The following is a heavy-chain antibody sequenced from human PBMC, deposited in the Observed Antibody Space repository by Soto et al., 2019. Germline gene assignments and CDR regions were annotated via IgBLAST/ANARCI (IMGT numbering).Heavy chain of an antibody. Sequence: GGSLRLSCAASGFTVSSNYMSWVRQAPGKGLEWVSVIYSGGSTYYADSVKGRFTISRDNSKNTLYLQMNSLRAEDTAVYYCAREQLAYYFDYWGQGTLVTVSS. CDR3: AREQLAYYFDY. D-gene: IGHD6-13*01. CDR2: IYSGGST. J-gene: IGHJ4*02. CDR1: GFTVSSNY. V-gene: IGHV3-53*01.